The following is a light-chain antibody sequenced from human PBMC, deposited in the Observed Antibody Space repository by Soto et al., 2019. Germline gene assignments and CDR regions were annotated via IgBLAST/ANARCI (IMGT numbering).Light chain of an antibody. Sequence: QSALTQPASVSGSPGQSITISCTGTSSDVGGYNYVSWYQQHPGKAPILMIYDVSNRPSGVSNRFSDSKSGNTASLTISGFQAEDEADYYCSSYTSSSTLVVFGGGTKVTVL. J-gene: IGLJ2*01. CDR3: SSYTSSSTLVV. CDR2: DVS. CDR1: SSDVGGYNY. V-gene: IGLV2-14*01.